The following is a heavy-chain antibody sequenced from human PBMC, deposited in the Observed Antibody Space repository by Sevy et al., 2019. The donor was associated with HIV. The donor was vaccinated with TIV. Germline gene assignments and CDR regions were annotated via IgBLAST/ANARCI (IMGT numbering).Heavy chain of an antibody. Sequence: GGSLRLSCAASGFIVNSNYMSWVRQAPGKGLEWVSVTYSGGRTYTADSVKGRFTISRDNGKNTLYLQMNSLGAEDTAVYYCARVLGRDSGYGMDVWGQGTTVTVSS. CDR1: GFIVNSNY. CDR3: ARVLGRDSGYGMDV. V-gene: IGHV3-53*01. J-gene: IGHJ6*02. CDR2: TYSGGRT. D-gene: IGHD2-21*02.